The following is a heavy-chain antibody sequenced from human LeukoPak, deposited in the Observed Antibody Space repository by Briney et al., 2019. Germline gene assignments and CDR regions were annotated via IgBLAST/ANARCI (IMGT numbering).Heavy chain of an antibody. CDR2: IIPIFGTA. Sequence: ASVKVSCKASGGTFSSYAISWVRQAPGQGLEWMGGIIPIFGTANYAQKFQGRVTITADESTSTAYMELSSLRSEDTAVYYCARDPYIGAPDFLDYWGQGTLVTVSS. V-gene: IGHV1-69*13. CDR1: GGTFSSYA. D-gene: IGHD1-14*01. CDR3: ARDPYIGAPDFLDY. J-gene: IGHJ4*02.